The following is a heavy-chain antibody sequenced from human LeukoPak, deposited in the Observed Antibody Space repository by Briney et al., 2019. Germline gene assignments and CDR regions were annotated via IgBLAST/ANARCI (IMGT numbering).Heavy chain of an antibody. CDR2: ISSSGSTI. J-gene: IGHJ4*02. V-gene: IGHV3-48*04. D-gene: IGHD6-19*01. CDR1: GFTFSSYS. Sequence: PGGSLRLSCAASGFTFSSYSMNWVRQAPGKGLEWVSYISSSGSTIYYADSVKGRFTISRDNAKNSLYLQMNSLRAEDTAVYYCASSSGRSGWYSLGWGQGTLVTVSS. CDR3: ASSSGRSGWYSLG.